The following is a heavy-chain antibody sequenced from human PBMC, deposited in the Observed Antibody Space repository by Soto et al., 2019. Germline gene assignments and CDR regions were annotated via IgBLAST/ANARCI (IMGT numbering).Heavy chain of an antibody. CDR2: IYYSGST. CDR1: GGSISSYY. V-gene: IGHV4-59*01. D-gene: IGHD3-16*01. J-gene: IGHJ4*02. CDR3: VGALGCSFNS. Sequence: QVQLQESGPGLVKPSETLSLTCTVSGGSISSYYWSWIRQPPGKGLEWIGYIYYSGSTNYNPSLTRRVTISVDTSKNQFALNLSSVPDADTGEYINVGALGCSFNSWGQGTLVTVSS.